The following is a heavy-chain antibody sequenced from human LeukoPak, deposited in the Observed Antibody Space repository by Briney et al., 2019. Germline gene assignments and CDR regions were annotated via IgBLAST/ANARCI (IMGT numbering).Heavy chain of an antibody. J-gene: IGHJ4*02. V-gene: IGHV4-59*01. D-gene: IGHD3-22*01. CDR3: ARDYYDSSGNYFDY. Sequence: SETLSLTCTVSGGSISSYYWSWIRQPPGKGLEWIGYIYYSGSTNYNPSLKSRVTMSVDTSKNQFSLKLSSVTAADTAVYYCARDYYDSSGNYFDYWGQGTLVTVSS. CDR1: GGSISSYY. CDR2: IYYSGST.